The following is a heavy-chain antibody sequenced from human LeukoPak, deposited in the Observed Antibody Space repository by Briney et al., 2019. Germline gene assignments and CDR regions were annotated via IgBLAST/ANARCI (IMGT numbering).Heavy chain of an antibody. Sequence: ASVTVSCTASGYTFTSYGISWVRQAPGQGLEWMGWISAYNGNTNYAQKIQGRVTMTTDTSTSTAYMELRSLRSDDTAVYYCASAKLSAYSSSWSYAFDIWGQGTMVTVSS. CDR2: ISAYNGNT. J-gene: IGHJ3*02. D-gene: IGHD6-13*01. CDR3: ASAKLSAYSSSWSYAFDI. V-gene: IGHV1-18*01. CDR1: GYTFTSYG.